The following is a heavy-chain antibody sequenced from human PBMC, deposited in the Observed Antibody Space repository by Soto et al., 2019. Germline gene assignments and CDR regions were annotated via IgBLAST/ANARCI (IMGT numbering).Heavy chain of an antibody. J-gene: IGHJ4*02. CDR1: GYTFSTYG. CDR2: ISAYNGDT. Sequence: GASVKVSCKASGYTFSTYGISWVRQAPGQGLEWMGWISAYNGDTETNYAQKLQGRVTMTTDTSTSTAYMELRSLRSDDTAVYYCARDSPPPDYWGQGTLGTVSS. CDR3: ARDSPPPDY. V-gene: IGHV1-18*01.